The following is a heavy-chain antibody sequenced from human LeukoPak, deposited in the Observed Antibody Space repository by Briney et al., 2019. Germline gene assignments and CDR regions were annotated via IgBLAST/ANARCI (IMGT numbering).Heavy chain of an antibody. Sequence: SETLSLTCSVSGGSISSYYWSWIRQPPGEGLEWIGYFYYSGSTNYNPSLKSRVTISVDTSKNHFSLKLSSVTAADTAVYYCARDRSISYYDSSGYQDAFDIWGQGTMVTVSS. J-gene: IGHJ3*02. CDR2: FYYSGST. CDR1: GGSISSYY. CDR3: ARDRSISYYDSSGYQDAFDI. V-gene: IGHV4-59*12. D-gene: IGHD3-22*01.